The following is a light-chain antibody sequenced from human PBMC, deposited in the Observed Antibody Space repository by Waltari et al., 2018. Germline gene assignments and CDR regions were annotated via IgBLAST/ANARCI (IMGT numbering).Light chain of an antibody. V-gene: IGLV2-14*03. CDR1: SSDVGGYNY. CDR3: SSYTSSSAHYV. CDR2: DVT. J-gene: IGLJ1*01. Sequence: QSALTQPASVSGSPGQSITISCTGTSSDVGGYNYVSCFQQHPGKAPNIMIYDVTNRPSGVSNRFSGSKSGNTASLTISGLQAEDEADYYCSSYTSSSAHYVFGSATKVTVL.